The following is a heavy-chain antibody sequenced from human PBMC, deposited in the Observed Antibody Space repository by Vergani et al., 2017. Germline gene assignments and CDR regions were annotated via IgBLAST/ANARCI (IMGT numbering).Heavy chain of an antibody. D-gene: IGHD3-22*01. J-gene: IGHJ4*02. CDR3: ARLYGRDSSGSKYFDY. Sequence: EVQLVQSGAEVKKPGESLKISCQISGYSFTNYWIGWVRQMPGKGLEWMGIIHPDDSDTRYSPSFQGQVTISVDKSISTAYLQRSSLRASDSARYYCARLYGRDSSGSKYFDYWGQGTLVTVSS. CDR1: GYSFTNYW. CDR2: IHPDDSDT. V-gene: IGHV5-51*01.